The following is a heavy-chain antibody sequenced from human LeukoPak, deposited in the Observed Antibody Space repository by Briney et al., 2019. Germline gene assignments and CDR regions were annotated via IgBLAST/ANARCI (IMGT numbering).Heavy chain of an antibody. V-gene: IGHV4-61*01. CDR2: IYYSGST. D-gene: IGHD2-15*01. CDR3: ARARDCSGGSCYSRYFDY. CDR1: GGSVSSGSYY. Sequence: PSETLSLTCTVSGGSVSSGSYYWSWIRQPPGKGLEWIGYIYYSGSTNYNPCLKSRVTISVDTSKNQFSLKLSSVTAADTAVYYCARARDCSGGSCYSRYFDYWGQGTLVTVSS. J-gene: IGHJ4*02.